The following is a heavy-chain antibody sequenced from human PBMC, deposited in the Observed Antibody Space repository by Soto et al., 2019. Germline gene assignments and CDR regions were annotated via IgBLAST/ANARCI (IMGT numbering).Heavy chain of an antibody. CDR2: INPSGGST. CDR1: GYTCTSYY. CDR3: ARESGSSDQYYFDF. D-gene: IGHD1-26*01. Sequence: ASVKVSCKASGYTCTSYYMHWVRQAPGQGLEWMGIINPSGGSTSYAQKFKVRVTMTRDTSTSTVYTVLSSLRSEDTAVYYCARESGSSDQYYFDFWGQGTLVTVSS. J-gene: IGHJ4*02. V-gene: IGHV1-46*01.